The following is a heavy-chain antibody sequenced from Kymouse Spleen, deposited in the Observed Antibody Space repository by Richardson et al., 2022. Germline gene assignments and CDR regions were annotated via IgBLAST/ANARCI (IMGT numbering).Heavy chain of an antibody. V-gene: IGHV4-39*01. D-gene: IGHD6-6*01. J-gene: IGHJ4*02. CDR1: GGSISSSSYY. CDR2: IYYSGST. Sequence: QLQLQESGPGLVKPSETLSLTCTVSGGSISSSSYYWGWIRQPPGKGLEWIGSIYYSGSTYYNPSLKSRVTISVDTSKNQFSLKLSSVTAADTAVYYCARQKYSSSSWYYWGQGTLVTVSS. CDR3: ARQKYSSSSWYY.